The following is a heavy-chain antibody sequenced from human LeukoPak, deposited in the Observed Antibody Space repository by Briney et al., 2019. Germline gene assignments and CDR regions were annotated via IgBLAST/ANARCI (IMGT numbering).Heavy chain of an antibody. CDR1: GFTFSSYW. Sequence: GGSLRLSCAASGFTFSSYWMSWVRQAPGKGLEWVANIKPDGSEKYHVDSVKGRFTTSRDNAKNSLYLQMNSLRAEDTAVYYCARDLFAAAAGTKDWGQGTLVTVSS. V-gene: IGHV3-7*01. CDR3: ARDLFAAAAGTKD. CDR2: IKPDGSEK. D-gene: IGHD6-13*01. J-gene: IGHJ4*02.